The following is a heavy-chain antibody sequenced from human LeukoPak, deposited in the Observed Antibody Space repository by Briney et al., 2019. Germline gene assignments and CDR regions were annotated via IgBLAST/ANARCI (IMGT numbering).Heavy chain of an antibody. Sequence: GGSLRLSCAASGFTFSTYWMHWVRQVPGKGLVWVSRISSDGANANYADSVKGRFTISRDNSKNTLYLQMNSLRAEDTAVYYCARASGWGGEPNDYWGQGTLVTVSS. V-gene: IGHV3-74*01. D-gene: IGHD1-26*01. CDR2: ISSDGANA. CDR3: ARASGWGGEPNDY. CDR1: GFTFSTYW. J-gene: IGHJ4*02.